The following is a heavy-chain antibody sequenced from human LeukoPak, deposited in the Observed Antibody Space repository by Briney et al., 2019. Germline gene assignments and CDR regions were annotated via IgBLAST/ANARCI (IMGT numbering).Heavy chain of an antibody. CDR1: GFTFSSYG. CDR2: ISYDGSNK. V-gene: IGHV3-30*03. J-gene: IGHJ6*02. CDR3: ASITRRADYYYGMDV. Sequence: GGSLRLSCAASGFTFSSYGMHWVRQTPGKGLEWVAVISYDGSNKYYADSVKGRFTISRDNSKNTLYLQMYSLRAEDTAVYYCASITRRADYYYGMDVWGQGTTVTVSS. D-gene: IGHD3-10*01.